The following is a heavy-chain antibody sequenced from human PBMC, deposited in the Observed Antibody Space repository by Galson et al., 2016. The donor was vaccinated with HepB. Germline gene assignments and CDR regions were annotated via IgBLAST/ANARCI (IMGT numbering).Heavy chain of an antibody. V-gene: IGHV3-9*01. Sequence: SLRLSCAASGFTFDDHAMHWVRHAPGKGLEWVAGINWNSGTVFYADSVKGRFTISRDNNKNSVYLQMDTLSVEDTAFYFCARDPYQWLSKYYVDYWGQGALVTVSS. CDR2: INWNSGTV. J-gene: IGHJ4*02. D-gene: IGHD2-2*01. CDR3: ARDPYQWLSKYYVDY. CDR1: GFTFDDHA.